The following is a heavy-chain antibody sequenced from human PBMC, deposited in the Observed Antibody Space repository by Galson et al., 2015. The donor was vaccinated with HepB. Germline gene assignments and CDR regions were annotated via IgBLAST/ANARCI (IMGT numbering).Heavy chain of an antibody. J-gene: IGHJ4*02. CDR2: ISYDGTNK. D-gene: IGHD4-23*01. CDR3: AKDLNFGGNKDYFTD. V-gene: IGHV3-30*18. Sequence: SLRLSCAASGFTFNSYCMHWVRQAPGKGLVWVAVISYDGTNKYYADSVKGRFTISRDNSRSTLYLQMNNLRAEDTAIYYCAKDLNFGGNKDYFTDRGQGTLVAV. CDR1: GFTFNSYC.